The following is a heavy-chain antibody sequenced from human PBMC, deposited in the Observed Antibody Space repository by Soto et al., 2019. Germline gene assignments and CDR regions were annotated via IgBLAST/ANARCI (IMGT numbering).Heavy chain of an antibody. J-gene: IGHJ6*03. V-gene: IGHV4-59*01. CDR3: AAYYYYMDV. CDR1: GGSISSYY. CDR2: IYYSGST. Sequence: ASETLSLTCTVSGGSISSYYWSWIRQPPGKGLEWIGYIYYSGSTNYNPSLKSRVTISVDTSKNQFSLKLSSVTAADTAVYYCAAYYYYMDVWGKGTTVTVSS.